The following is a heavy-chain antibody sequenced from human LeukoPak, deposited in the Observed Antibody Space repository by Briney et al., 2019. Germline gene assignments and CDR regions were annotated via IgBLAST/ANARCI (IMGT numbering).Heavy chain of an antibody. J-gene: IGHJ6*03. Sequence: SETLSLTCTVSGGSISSYYWSWIRQPPGKGLEWIGYIYYSGSTNYNPSLKSRVTISVDTSKNQFSLKLSSVTAADTAVYYCARAYCGGDCYSQNYYMDVWGKGTTVTVSS. CDR2: IYYSGST. CDR3: ARAYCGGDCYSQNYYMDV. D-gene: IGHD2-21*01. V-gene: IGHV4-59*01. CDR1: GGSISSYY.